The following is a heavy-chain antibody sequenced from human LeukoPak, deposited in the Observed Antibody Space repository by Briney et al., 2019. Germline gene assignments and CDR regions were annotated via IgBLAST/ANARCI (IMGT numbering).Heavy chain of an antibody. CDR1: GFTFSSYG. CDR3: AKGGKHYFDY. Sequence: PGGSLRLSCAASGFTFSSYGMHWVRQAPGKGLEWVAVISYDGSNKYYSDSVEGRFTISRDNSKNTLYLQMNSLRAEDTAVYYCAKGGKHYFDYWGQGTLVTVSS. CDR2: ISYDGSNK. J-gene: IGHJ4*02. V-gene: IGHV3-30*18. D-gene: IGHD3-16*01.